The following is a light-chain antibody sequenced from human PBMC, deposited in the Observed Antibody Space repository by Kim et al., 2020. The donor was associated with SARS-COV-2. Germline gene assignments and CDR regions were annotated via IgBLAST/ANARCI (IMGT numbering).Light chain of an antibody. CDR2: SNY. V-gene: IGLV1-47*02. CDR1: SSNVGSNH. Sequence: GQRVTISCSGSSSNVGSNHVSWYQQLPGTAPKLIIYSNYQRPAGVPDRFSGSKSTTSASLAISGLRSEDEADYYCASWDDGLRGRVFGGGTQLTVL. J-gene: IGLJ3*02. CDR3: ASWDDGLRGRV.